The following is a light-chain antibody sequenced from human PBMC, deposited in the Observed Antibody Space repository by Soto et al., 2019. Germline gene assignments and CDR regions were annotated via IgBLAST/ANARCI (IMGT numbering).Light chain of an antibody. Sequence: DIQMTQSPSSVSASVGARVTITCRASQDISSWLAWFQQKPGEAPRLLIYAASSLHSGVPSRFSGSGSGTDFTLTISSLQHEDFATYYCQQCNSFPLTFGGGTKVEIK. CDR2: AAS. J-gene: IGKJ4*01. V-gene: IGKV1-12*01. CDR3: QQCNSFPLT. CDR1: QDISSW.